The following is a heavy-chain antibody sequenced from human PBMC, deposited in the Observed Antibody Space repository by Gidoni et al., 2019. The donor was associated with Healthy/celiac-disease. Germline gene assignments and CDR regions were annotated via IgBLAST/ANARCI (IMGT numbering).Heavy chain of an antibody. J-gene: IGHJ6*02. D-gene: IGHD5-12*01. CDR2: IDPSDSYT. V-gene: IGHV5-10-1*03. Sequence: EVQLVQSGAEVKKPGESLRISCKGSGYRFTSYWISWVRQMPGKGLEWMGRIDPSDSYTNYSPSFQGHVTISADKSISTAYLQWSSLKASDTAMYYCARHVRGPSRMDVWGQGTTVTVSS. CDR3: ARHVRGPSRMDV. CDR1: GYRFTSYW.